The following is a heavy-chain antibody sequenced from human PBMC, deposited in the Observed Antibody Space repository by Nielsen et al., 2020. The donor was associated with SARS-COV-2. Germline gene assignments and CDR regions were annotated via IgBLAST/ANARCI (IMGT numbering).Heavy chain of an antibody. CDR3: ARTYYDFWSGYYYYYMDV. CDR2: INPSGGST. CDR1: GYTFTTYG. D-gene: IGHD3-3*01. V-gene: IGHV1-46*01. Sequence: ASVKVSCKASGYTFTTYGFSWVRQAPGQGLEWMGIINPSGGSTSYAQKFQGRVTMTRDTSTSTVYMELSSLRSEDTAVYYCARTYYDFWSGYYYYYMDVWGKGTTVTVSS. J-gene: IGHJ6*03.